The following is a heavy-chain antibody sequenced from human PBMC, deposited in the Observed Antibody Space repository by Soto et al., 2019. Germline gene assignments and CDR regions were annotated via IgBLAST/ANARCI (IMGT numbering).Heavy chain of an antibody. D-gene: IGHD4-4*01. CDR2: IIPIFGTA. Sequence: GASVKVSCKASGYTFTSYYMHWVRQAPGQGLEWMGGIIPIFGTANYAQKFQGRVTITADESTSTAYMELSSLRSEDTAVYYCASLKMTTVTTNYYGMDVWGQGTTVTVSS. J-gene: IGHJ6*02. V-gene: IGHV1-69*13. CDR3: ASLKMTTVTTNYYGMDV. CDR1: GYTFTSYY.